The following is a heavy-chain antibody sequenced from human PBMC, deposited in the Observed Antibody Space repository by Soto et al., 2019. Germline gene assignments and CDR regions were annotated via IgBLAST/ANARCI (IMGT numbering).Heavy chain of an antibody. J-gene: IGHJ4*02. CDR1: GFSFSTYS. Sequence: QVQLVESGGGVVQPGRSLRLSCAASGFSFSTYSMHWVRQAPGKGLEWVAVLSYDVRNKFYADSVKGRFIISRDNAKSKLYLPMSSLRTEDTAVYYGSRERVAGYYNVMGDWGQGTLVTVSS. CDR2: LSYDVRNK. V-gene: IGHV3-30*04. D-gene: IGHD3-22*01. CDR3: SRERVAGYYNVMGD.